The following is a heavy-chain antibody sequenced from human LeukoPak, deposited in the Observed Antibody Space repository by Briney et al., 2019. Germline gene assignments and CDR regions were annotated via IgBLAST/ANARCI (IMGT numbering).Heavy chain of an antibody. V-gene: IGHV4-31*03. CDR3: ARDRGGSGSYYDV. D-gene: IGHD3-10*01. Sequence: SQTLSLTCTVSGGSISSGGYYWSWIRQHPGKGLEWIGYIYYSGSTYYNPSLKSRVTISVDTSKNQFSLKLSSVTAADTAVYYCARDRGGSGSYYDVWGQGTTVTVSS. CDR2: IYYSGST. CDR1: GGSISSGGYY. J-gene: IGHJ6*02.